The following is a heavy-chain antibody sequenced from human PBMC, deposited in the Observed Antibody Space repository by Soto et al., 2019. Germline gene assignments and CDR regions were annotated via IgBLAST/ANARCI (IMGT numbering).Heavy chain of an antibody. CDR2: IYYSGST. CDR1: GGSISSGDYY. Sequence: PSETLSLTCTVSGGSISSGDYYWSWIRQPPGKGLEWIGYIYYSGSTYYNPSLKSRVTISVDTSKNQFSLKLSSVTAADTAVYYCARAACSGGSCLPFDIWGQGTRVTVSS. V-gene: IGHV4-30-4*01. D-gene: IGHD2-15*01. J-gene: IGHJ3*02. CDR3: ARAACSGGSCLPFDI.